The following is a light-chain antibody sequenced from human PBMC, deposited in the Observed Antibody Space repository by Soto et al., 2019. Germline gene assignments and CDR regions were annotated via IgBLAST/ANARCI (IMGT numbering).Light chain of an antibody. V-gene: IGLV1-40*01. CDR3: QSYDSTLSARYV. Sequence: SVLTQPPSVSWAPGQRVTISCTGSSSNIGANYDVHWYQHRPGTAPKLLIFGNTNRPSGVPDRFSGSKSGTSASLAITGLQAEDEGDYYCQSYDSTLSARYVFGTGTKVTVL. CDR2: GNT. J-gene: IGLJ1*01. CDR1: SSNIGANYD.